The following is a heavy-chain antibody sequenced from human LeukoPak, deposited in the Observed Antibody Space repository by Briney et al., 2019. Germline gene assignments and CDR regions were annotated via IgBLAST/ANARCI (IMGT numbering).Heavy chain of an antibody. CDR2: IYHSGST. CDR1: GGSISSSSYY. D-gene: IGHD1-26*01. J-gene: IGHJ3*02. CDR3: ATPYSGGYQGLDI. Sequence: SETLSLTCTVSGGSISSSSYYWGWIRQSPGKGLEWIGSIYHSGSTYYNPSLKSRVTIFVDTSKNQFSLKLSSVTAADTAVYYCATPYSGGYQGLDIWGQGTMVTVSS. V-gene: IGHV4-39*01.